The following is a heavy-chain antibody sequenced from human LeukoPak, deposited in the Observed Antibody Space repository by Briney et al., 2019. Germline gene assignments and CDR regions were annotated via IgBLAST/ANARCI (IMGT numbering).Heavy chain of an antibody. V-gene: IGHV3-21*01. CDR1: GFTFSSYS. CDR2: ISSSSTYI. Sequence: GGSLRLSWAASGFTFSSYSMNWVRQAPGKGLEGVASISSSSTYIFHPDPVKGRITHPRNNAKNSLYLPMNSLRAEDTAVYYCARVGIVGATGDAFDIWGQGTMVTVSS. CDR3: ARVGIVGATGDAFDI. D-gene: IGHD1-26*01. J-gene: IGHJ3*02.